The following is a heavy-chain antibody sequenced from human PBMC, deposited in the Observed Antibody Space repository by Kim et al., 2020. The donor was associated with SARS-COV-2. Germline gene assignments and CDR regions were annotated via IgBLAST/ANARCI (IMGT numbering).Heavy chain of an antibody. Sequence: AQAFTGRFVFSLDTSVSTAYLDISSLKAEDTAVYYCARAVVQIGINWFDPWGQGTLVTVSS. J-gene: IGHJ5*02. D-gene: IGHD3-22*01. V-gene: IGHV7-4-1*02. CDR3: ARAVVQIGINWFDP.